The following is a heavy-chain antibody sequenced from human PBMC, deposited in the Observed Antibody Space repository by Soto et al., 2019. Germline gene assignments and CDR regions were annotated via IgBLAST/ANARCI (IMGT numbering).Heavy chain of an antibody. V-gene: IGHV4-59*01. CDR3: ARPLRIAAAGGPLGWFDP. Sequence: QVQLQESGPGLVKPSETLSLTCTVSGGSISSYYWSWIRQPPGKGLEWIGYIYYSGSTNYNPSLKSRVTISVDTSKNQFFLKLSSVTAADTAVYYCARPLRIAAAGGPLGWFDPWGQGTLVTVSS. J-gene: IGHJ5*02. D-gene: IGHD6-13*01. CDR1: GGSISSYY. CDR2: IYYSGST.